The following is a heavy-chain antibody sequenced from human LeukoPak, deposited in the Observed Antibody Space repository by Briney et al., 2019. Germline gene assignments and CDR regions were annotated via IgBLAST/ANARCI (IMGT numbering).Heavy chain of an antibody. D-gene: IGHD3-22*01. J-gene: IGHJ4*02. Sequence: GGSLRLSCAASGFTFSSYAMSWVRQAPGKGLEWVSAISGSGGSTYYGVSVKGRFTISRDNSKNTLYLQMNSLRAEDTAVYYCAKGPNSYGYNYYDSSGYSHFDYWGQGTLVTVSS. V-gene: IGHV3-23*01. CDR1: GFTFSSYA. CDR2: ISGSGGST. CDR3: AKGPNSYGYNYYDSSGYSHFDY.